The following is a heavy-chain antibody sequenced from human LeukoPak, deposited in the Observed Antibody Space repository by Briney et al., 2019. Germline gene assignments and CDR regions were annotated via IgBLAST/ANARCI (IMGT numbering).Heavy chain of an antibody. D-gene: IGHD3-16*01. CDR3: ARAPRGTDAFDI. Sequence: SQTLSLTCTVSGGSISSGDYYWSWIRKPPGKGLEWIGYIYYSGSTYYNPSLKSRVTISVDTSKNQFSLKLSSVTAADTAVYYCARAPRGTDAFDIWGQGTMVTVSS. CDR2: IYYSGST. J-gene: IGHJ3*02. V-gene: IGHV4-30-4*01. CDR1: GGSISSGDYY.